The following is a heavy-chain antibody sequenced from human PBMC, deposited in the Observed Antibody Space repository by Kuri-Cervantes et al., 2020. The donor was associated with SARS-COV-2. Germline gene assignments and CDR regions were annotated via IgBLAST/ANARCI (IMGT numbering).Heavy chain of an antibody. V-gene: IGHV3-66*02. CDR1: GFTFSNAW. CDR3: ASQYCSGGSCYSGYYYGMDV. D-gene: IGHD2-15*01. CDR2: IYSGGST. Sequence: GGSLRLSCAASGFTFSNAWMSWVRQAPGKGLEWVSVIYSGGSTYYADSVKGRFTISRDNSKNTLYLQMNSLRAEDTAVYYCASQYCSGGSCYSGYYYGMDVWGQGTTVTVSS. J-gene: IGHJ6*02.